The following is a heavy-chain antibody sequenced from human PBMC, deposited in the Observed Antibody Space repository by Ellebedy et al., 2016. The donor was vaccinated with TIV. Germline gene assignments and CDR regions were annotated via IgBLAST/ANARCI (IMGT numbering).Heavy chain of an antibody. CDR1: GGSISSGDYY. V-gene: IGHV4-30-4*01. Sequence: MPSETLSLTCTVSGGSISSGDYYWSWFRQPPGKGLEWIWYIFYSGSTYYNLSLESRVTMSVEPSKNQFSLKLSSVTAADTAVYYCAKAANYYDSFGAHRKYYGMDVWGQGTTVTVSS. D-gene: IGHD3-22*01. CDR2: IFYSGST. J-gene: IGHJ6*02. CDR3: AKAANYYDSFGAHRKYYGMDV.